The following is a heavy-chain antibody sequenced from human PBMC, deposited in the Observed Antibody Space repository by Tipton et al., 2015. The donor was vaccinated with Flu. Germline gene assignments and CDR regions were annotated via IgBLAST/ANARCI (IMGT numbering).Heavy chain of an antibody. Sequence: QLVQSGAEVKKPGESLKISCKGSGYIFTTYWIGWVRQMPGKGLDWMGIIYPGDSDTRYSPSFQGQVTISADKSISTVYLQWSSLKASDTAMYYCARVRGSGSYLDPLGYWGQGTLVTVSS. CDR1: GYIFTTYW. J-gene: IGHJ4*02. CDR3: ARVRGSGSYLDPLGY. V-gene: IGHV5-51*01. CDR2: IYPGDSDT. D-gene: IGHD3-10*01.